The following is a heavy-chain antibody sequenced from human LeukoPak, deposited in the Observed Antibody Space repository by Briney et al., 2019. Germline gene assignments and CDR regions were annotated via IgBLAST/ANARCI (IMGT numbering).Heavy chain of an antibody. CDR1: GFTLSSYG. J-gene: IGHJ4*02. V-gene: IGHV3-23*01. Sequence: GGSLRLSCAASGFTLSSYGMSWVRQAPGKGLEWVSAISGSGGSTYYADSVKGRFTISRDNSKNTLYLQMNSLRAEDTAVYYCAKDREERCYYDSSGSEGALDYWGQGTLVTVSS. D-gene: IGHD3-22*01. CDR3: AKDREERCYYDSSGSEGALDY. CDR2: ISGSGGST.